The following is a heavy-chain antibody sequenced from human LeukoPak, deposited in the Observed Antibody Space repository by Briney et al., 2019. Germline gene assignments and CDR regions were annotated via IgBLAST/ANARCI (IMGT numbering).Heavy chain of an antibody. CDR3: AKDRGGWWELLPLYSFDY. Sequence: GGSLRLSCAASGFTFSSYAMSWVRQAPGKGLEWVSAISGSGGSTYYADSVKGRFTISRDNSKNTLYLQMNSLRAEDTAVYYCAKDRGGWWELLPLYSFDYWGQGTLVTVSS. V-gene: IGHV3-23*01. D-gene: IGHD1-26*01. CDR2: ISGSGGST. CDR1: GFTFSSYA. J-gene: IGHJ4*02.